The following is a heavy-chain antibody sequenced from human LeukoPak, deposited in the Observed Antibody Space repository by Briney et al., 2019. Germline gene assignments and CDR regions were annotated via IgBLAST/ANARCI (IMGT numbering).Heavy chain of an antibody. Sequence: SETLSLTCAVYGGSFSSYYWSWIRQPPGKGLEWIGYIYYSGSTNYNPSLKSRVTISVDTSKNQFSLKLSSVTAADTAVYYCARHAYYDFWSGYLYYFDYWGQGTLVTVSS. J-gene: IGHJ4*02. CDR2: IYYSGST. CDR1: GGSFSSYY. CDR3: ARHAYYDFWSGYLYYFDY. D-gene: IGHD3-3*01. V-gene: IGHV4-59*08.